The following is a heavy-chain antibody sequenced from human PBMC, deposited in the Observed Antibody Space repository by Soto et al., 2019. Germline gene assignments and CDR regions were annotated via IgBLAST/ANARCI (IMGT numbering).Heavy chain of an antibody. CDR2: ISGNSGSI. CDR1: GFTFDGYA. Sequence: EVQLVESGGGLVQPGGSLRLSCEASGFTFDGYAMHWVRQAPGKGLEWVSGISGNSGSIVYADSVRDRFTISRDNAKNSLYVEMNSLRPEATAMYYCAKNGGYSFLTGYLDSWGQGTLVTVSS. V-gene: IGHV3-9*01. J-gene: IGHJ4*02. D-gene: IGHD3-9*01. CDR3: AKNGGYSFLTGYLDS.